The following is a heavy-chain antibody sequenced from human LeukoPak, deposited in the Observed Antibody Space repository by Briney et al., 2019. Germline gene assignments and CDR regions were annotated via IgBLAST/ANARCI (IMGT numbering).Heavy chain of an antibody. CDR2: ISYDGSNK. V-gene: IGHV3-30*18. D-gene: IGHD2-2*01. CDR1: GFTFSSYG. CDR3: AKAGVVVPAD. J-gene: IGHJ4*02. Sequence: TEGSLRLSCAASGFTFSSYGMHWVRQAPGKGLEWVAVISYDGSNKYYADSVKGRFTISRDNSKNTLYLQMNSLRAEDTAVYYCAKAGVVVPADWGQGTLVTVSS.